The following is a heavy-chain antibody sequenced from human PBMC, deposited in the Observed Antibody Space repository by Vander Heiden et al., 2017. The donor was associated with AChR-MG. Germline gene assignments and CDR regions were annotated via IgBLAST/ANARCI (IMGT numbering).Heavy chain of an antibody. CDR1: GGSISSYY. D-gene: IGHD6-25*01. Sequence: QVQLQESGPGLVKPSETLSLTCTVSGGSISSYYWSWIRQPPGKGLEWIGYIYYSGSTNYNPSLKSRVTISVDTSKNQFSLKLSSVTAADTAVYYCARGRLPPSYWGQGTLVTVSS. CDR3: ARGRLPPSY. V-gene: IGHV4-59*01. J-gene: IGHJ4*02. CDR2: IYYSGST.